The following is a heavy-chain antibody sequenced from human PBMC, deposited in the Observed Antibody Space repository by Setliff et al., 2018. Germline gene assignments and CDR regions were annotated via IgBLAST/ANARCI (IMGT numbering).Heavy chain of an antibody. CDR2: IGHTGSI. D-gene: IGHD2-21*02. CDR1: GYSISSGYI. Sequence: SETLSLTCTVSGYSISSGYIWGWIRQPPGKGLEWAGNIGHTGSINYNPSLKSRLTISRDTSKNQVSLKLNSVTATDTAVYYCARDLGHGGDSDYWGQGILVTV. J-gene: IGHJ4*02. V-gene: IGHV4-38-2*02. CDR3: ARDLGHGGDSDY.